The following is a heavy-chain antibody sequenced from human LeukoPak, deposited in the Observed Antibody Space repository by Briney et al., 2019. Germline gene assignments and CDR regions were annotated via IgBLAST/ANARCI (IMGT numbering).Heavy chain of an antibody. Sequence: ASVKVSCKASGYTFTGYYMHWVRQAPGQGLEWMGWINPNSGGTNYAQKFQGWVTMTRDTSISTAYMELSRLRSDDTAVYYCARGGIAAAGTWFDPWGQGTLVTVSS. V-gene: IGHV1-2*04. J-gene: IGHJ5*02. CDR1: GYTFTGYY. D-gene: IGHD6-13*01. CDR2: INPNSGGT. CDR3: ARGGIAAAGTWFDP.